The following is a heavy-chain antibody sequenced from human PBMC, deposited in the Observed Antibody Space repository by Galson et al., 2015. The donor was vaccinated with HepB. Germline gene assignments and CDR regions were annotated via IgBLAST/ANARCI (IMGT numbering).Heavy chain of an antibody. V-gene: IGHV1-18*01. J-gene: IGHJ4*02. CDR2: ISAYNDNT. D-gene: IGHD7-27*01. CDR3: ARGAGDATPHFDY. Sequence: SVKVSCKAFGYTFINYGISWVRQAPGQGLEWMGWISAYNDNTNYAQKLQGRITMTTDASTTTAYMELRSLRSDDTAVYYCARGAGDATPHFDYWGQGTLVAVSS. CDR1: GYTFINYG.